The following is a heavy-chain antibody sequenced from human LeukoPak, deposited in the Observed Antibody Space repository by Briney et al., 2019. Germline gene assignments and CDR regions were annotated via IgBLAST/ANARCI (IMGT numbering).Heavy chain of an antibody. Sequence: GASVKVSCKASGYTFTSYDINWVRQATGQGLEWMGWMNPNSGNTGYAQKFQGRVTITRNTSISTAYMELSSLRSEDTAVYYSASISSGWYDAFDIWGQGTMVTVSS. J-gene: IGHJ3*02. V-gene: IGHV1-8*03. CDR2: MNPNSGNT. D-gene: IGHD6-19*01. CDR3: ASISSGWYDAFDI. CDR1: GYTFTSYD.